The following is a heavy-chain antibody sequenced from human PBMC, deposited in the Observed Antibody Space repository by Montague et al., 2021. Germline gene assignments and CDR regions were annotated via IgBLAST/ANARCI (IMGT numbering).Heavy chain of an antibody. CDR1: GGSLSEYY. D-gene: IGHD3-10*01. Sequence: SETLSLTCGVYGGSLSEYYWTWIRQFPEKGLEWIGGVRHIGSTNYNPSLKSRVTMSVDKSKNQFSLKLRSVTAADTAVYYCASDRGPFDYWGQGTVVTVSS. J-gene: IGHJ4*02. CDR3: ASDRGPFDY. V-gene: IGHV4-34*01. CDR2: VRHIGST.